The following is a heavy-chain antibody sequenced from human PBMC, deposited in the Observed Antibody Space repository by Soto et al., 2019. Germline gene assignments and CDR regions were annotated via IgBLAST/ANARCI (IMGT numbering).Heavy chain of an antibody. D-gene: IGHD3-10*01. CDR1: GGSIISSNW. CDR3: ARQGIWGSGSYDYGLDV. V-gene: IGHV4-4*02. CDR2: MPYSGTI. Sequence: QVQLQESGPGLVKPSGTLSLTCAVSGGSIISSNWWSWVRQPPGKGLEWIGEMPYSGTINYNPSLKSRVSISVDKSKNQFSLRLSSVTAADTAVYYCARQGIWGSGSYDYGLDVWGQGTTVTVSS. J-gene: IGHJ6*02.